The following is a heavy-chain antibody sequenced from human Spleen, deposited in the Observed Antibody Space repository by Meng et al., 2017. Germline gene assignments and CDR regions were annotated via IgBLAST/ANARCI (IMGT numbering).Heavy chain of an antibody. CDR1: GFTFSSSA. J-gene: IGHJ6*02. V-gene: IGHV3-23*01. Sequence: GESLKISCAVSGFTFSSSAMSWVRQAPGKGLEWVSSISISGETTRYADSVKGRFTVSRDNSRSTLHLQMNSLRAEDTALYYCARKWFGDHNHYGMDVWGQGTTVTVSS. D-gene: IGHD3-10*01. CDR3: ARKWFGDHNHYGMDV. CDR2: ISISGETT.